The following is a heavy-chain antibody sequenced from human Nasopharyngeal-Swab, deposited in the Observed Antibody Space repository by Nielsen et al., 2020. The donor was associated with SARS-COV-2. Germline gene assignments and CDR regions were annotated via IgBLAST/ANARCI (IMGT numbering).Heavy chain of an antibody. CDR1: GFTFSSYG. D-gene: IGHD4-17*01. J-gene: IGHJ3*02. CDR3: ARDSAVTRNDAFDI. CDR2: ISYDGSNK. V-gene: IGHV3-30*03. Sequence: GESLKISCAASGFTFSSYGMHWVRQAPGKGLEWVAVISYDGSNKYYADSVKGRFTISRDNSKNTLYLQMNSLRAEDTAVYYCARDSAVTRNDAFDIWGQGTMVTVSS.